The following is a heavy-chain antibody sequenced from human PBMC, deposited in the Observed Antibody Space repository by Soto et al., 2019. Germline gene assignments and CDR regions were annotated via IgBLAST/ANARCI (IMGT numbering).Heavy chain of an antibody. D-gene: IGHD2-8*01. CDR2: VTPSDGSP. J-gene: IGHJ4*02. V-gene: IGHV1-46*01. Sequence: QVHLVQSGAEVKKPGVSVKVSCEASEYTFTSYYIHWVRQAPGQGFEWMGIVTPSDGSPTYAPKFLGRVTMTRDTSTSTVYMELGSLRSEDTAVYYCERARMHQAPYFFDYWGQGTLVTVSS. CDR1: EYTFTSYY. CDR3: ERARMHQAPYFFDY.